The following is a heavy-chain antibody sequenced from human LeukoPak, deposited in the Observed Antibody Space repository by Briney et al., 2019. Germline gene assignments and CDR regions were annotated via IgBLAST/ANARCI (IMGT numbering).Heavy chain of an antibody. D-gene: IGHD5-12*01. CDR2: ISGSGGST. CDR3: AKDDAWIRYQD. J-gene: IGHJ4*02. CDR1: GFTFSSYA. Sequence: GGSLRLSCAASGFTFSSYAMSWVRQAPGKGLEWVSAISGSGGSTYYADSVKGRFTISRDNSKNTLDLQMNSLRAEDTAVYYCAKDDAWIRYQDWGQGTLVTVSS. V-gene: IGHV3-23*01.